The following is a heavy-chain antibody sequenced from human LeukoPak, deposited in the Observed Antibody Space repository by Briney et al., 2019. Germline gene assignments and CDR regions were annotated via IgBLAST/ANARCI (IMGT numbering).Heavy chain of an antibody. CDR1: GGSISSYY. J-gene: IGHJ3*02. Sequence: SETLSLTCTVSGGSISSYYWSWIRQPPGKGLEWIGYIYYSGSTNYNPSLKSRVTISVDTSKNRFSLKLSSVTAADTAVYYCARGYYYDSGGYPDAFDIWGQGTMVTVSS. V-gene: IGHV4-59*01. CDR2: IYYSGST. CDR3: ARGYYYDSGGYPDAFDI. D-gene: IGHD3-22*01.